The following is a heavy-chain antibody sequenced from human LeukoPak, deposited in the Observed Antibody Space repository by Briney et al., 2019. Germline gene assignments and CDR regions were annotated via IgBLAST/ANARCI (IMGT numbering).Heavy chain of an antibody. Sequence: EASVKVSCKASGYRFTSYGITWVRQAPGQGLEWMGWISAYNGNTNYAQKLQGRVTMTTDTSTSTAYMELRSLRSDDTAVYYCARGGLTGPVLYYGMDVWGQGTTVTVSS. V-gene: IGHV1-18*01. CDR1: GYRFTSYG. D-gene: IGHD3-9*01. J-gene: IGHJ6*02. CDR2: ISAYNGNT. CDR3: ARGGLTGPVLYYGMDV.